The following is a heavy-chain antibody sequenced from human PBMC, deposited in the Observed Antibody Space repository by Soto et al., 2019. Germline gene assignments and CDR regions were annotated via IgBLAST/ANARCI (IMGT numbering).Heavy chain of an antibody. Sequence: SETLSLTCTVSDGSVSSSSYSWSWIRQPPGKGLEWIGHIHHSESTKYNPSLESRVTISADTSKNQLSLRLKSVTAADTAVYYCARGHDILDSPPRSPHFYYAMDVWGQGTKVTVSS. J-gene: IGHJ6*02. CDR1: DGSVSSSSYS. D-gene: IGHD3-9*01. CDR3: ARGHDILDSPPRSPHFYYAMDV. V-gene: IGHV4-61*01. CDR2: IHHSEST.